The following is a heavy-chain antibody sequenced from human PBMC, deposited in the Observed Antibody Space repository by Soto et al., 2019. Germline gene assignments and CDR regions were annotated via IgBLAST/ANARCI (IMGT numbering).Heavy chain of an antibody. Sequence: PGGSLRLSCAASGFTFSSYAMHWVRQAPGKGLEWVAVISYDGSNKYYADSVKGRFTISRDNSRGTLYLQMNSLRAEDTAVYYCARDHRSRSGYYKVVYYYYVTDVWGQGTTVTVS. CDR2: ISYDGSNK. V-gene: IGHV3-30-3*01. D-gene: IGHD3-3*01. J-gene: IGHJ6*02. CDR3: ARDHRSRSGYYKVVYYYYVTDV. CDR1: GFTFSSYA.